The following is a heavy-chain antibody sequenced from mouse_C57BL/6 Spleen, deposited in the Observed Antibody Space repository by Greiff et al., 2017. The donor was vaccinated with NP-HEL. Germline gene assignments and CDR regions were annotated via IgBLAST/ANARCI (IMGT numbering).Heavy chain of an antibody. V-gene: IGHV1-81*01. Sequence: QVQLKESGAELARPGASVKLSCKASGYTFTSYGISWVKQRTGQGLEWIGEIYPRSGNTYYNEKFKGKATLTADKSSSTAYMELRSLTSEDSAVYFCVRGYDGYYYFDYWGQGTTLTVSS. CDR1: GYTFTSYG. D-gene: IGHD2-3*01. CDR3: VRGYDGYYYFDY. J-gene: IGHJ2*01. CDR2: IYPRSGNT.